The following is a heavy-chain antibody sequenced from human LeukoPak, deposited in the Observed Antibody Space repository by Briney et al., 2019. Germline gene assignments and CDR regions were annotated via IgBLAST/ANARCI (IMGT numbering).Heavy chain of an antibody. CDR3: ARDYGGY. J-gene: IGHJ4*02. CDR2: TRNKANSYTT. CDR1: GFTFSTYS. D-gene: IGHD3-10*01. V-gene: IGHV3-72*01. Sequence: PGGSLRLSCAASGFTFSTYSMNWVRQAPGKGLEWVGRTRNKANSYTTEYAASVKGRFTISRDDSKNSLYLQMNSLKTEDTAVYYCARDYGGYWGQGTLVTVSS.